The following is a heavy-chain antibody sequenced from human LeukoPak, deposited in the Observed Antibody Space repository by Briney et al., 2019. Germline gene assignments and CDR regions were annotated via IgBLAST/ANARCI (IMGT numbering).Heavy chain of an antibody. J-gene: IGHJ4*02. CDR2: ISGSGGST. D-gene: IGHD3-22*01. CDR1: GFTFSSYA. Sequence: GGSLRLSCAASGFTFSSYAMSWVRQAPGKGLEWVSGISGSGGSTYYADSVKGRFTISRDNSKNTLYLQMNSLRAEDTAVYYCAKVSNYYDSSGSDYWGQGTLVTVSS. CDR3: AKVSNYYDSSGSDY. V-gene: IGHV3-23*01.